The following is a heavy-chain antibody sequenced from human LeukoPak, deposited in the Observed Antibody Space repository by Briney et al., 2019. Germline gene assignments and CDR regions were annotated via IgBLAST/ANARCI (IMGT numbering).Heavy chain of an antibody. CDR1: GFTFSSLW. CDR2: INQDGGTT. CDR3: ARADYTADVAAFDI. D-gene: IGHD4-11*01. J-gene: IGHJ3*02. Sequence: PGRSLRLSCAASGFTFSSLWMSWVRQAPGRGPEWVANINQDGGTTYYVASVKGRFTISRDNAKNSLSLQMSSLRAEDTAVYYCARADYTADVAAFDIWGQGTMVTVSS. V-gene: IGHV3-7*01.